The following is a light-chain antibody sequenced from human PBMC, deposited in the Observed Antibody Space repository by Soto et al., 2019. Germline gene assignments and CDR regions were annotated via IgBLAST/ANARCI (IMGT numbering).Light chain of an antibody. CDR3: QQYNNWPPIT. J-gene: IGKJ5*01. Sequence: EIVMTQSPATLSVSPGERATLSCRASQSVSSNLAWYQQKPGQAPRLLIYGASTRATAIPARFSGSGSGREFTLTISSLQSEDVAVFYCQQYNNWPPITFGQGTRLEIK. CDR2: GAS. CDR1: QSVSSN. V-gene: IGKV3-15*01.